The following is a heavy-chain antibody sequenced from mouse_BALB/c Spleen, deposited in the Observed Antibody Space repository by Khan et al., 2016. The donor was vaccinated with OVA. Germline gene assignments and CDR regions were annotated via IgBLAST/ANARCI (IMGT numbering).Heavy chain of an antibody. J-gene: IGHJ4*01. CDR2: IYPGNVNT. CDR1: GYTFTTYY. Sequence: QVQLQQPGPDLVKPGTSVRLSCKASGYTFTTYYIHWVKQRPGQGLEWIGWIYPGNVNTNYNEKFKGKATLTADKSSSTAYMQLSSLTSEDSAVYFCARDDYFVGDAMDYWGQGSSVTVSS. V-gene: IGHV1S56*01. CDR3: ARDDYFVGDAMDY. D-gene: IGHD2-4*01.